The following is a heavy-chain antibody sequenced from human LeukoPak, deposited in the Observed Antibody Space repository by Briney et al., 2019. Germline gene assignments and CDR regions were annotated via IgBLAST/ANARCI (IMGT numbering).Heavy chain of an antibody. J-gene: IGHJ4*02. Sequence: GGSLRLSCAASGFTFDDYAMHWDRQAPGKGLEWVSGISWNSGSIGYADSVKGRFTISRDNAKNSLYLQMNSLRAEDTALYYCAKEGTRYSSGWSHVNYWGQGTLVTVSS. CDR2: ISWNSGSI. CDR3: AKEGTRYSSGWSHVNY. CDR1: GFTFDDYA. V-gene: IGHV3-9*01. D-gene: IGHD6-19*01.